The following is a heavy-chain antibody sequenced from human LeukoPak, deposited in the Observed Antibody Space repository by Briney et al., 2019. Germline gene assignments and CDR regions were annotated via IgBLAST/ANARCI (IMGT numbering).Heavy chain of an antibody. J-gene: IGHJ1*01. CDR2: FYTTGST. Sequence: SETLSLTCPVSDDSISTYYWSWIRQPAGKGLEWIGRFYTTGSTTYNSSLKSRVTMSGDTSKNQFSLKLSSVTAADTAVYYCARVGIVGGFQYWGQGTLVTVSS. CDR3: ARVGIVGGFQY. V-gene: IGHV4-4*07. D-gene: IGHD1-26*01. CDR1: DDSISTYY.